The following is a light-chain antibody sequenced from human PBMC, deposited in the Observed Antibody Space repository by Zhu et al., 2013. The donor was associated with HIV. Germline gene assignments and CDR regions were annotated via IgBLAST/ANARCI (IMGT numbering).Light chain of an antibody. CDR3: LQSNSYPRT. CDR1: QDVGGW. V-gene: IGKV1-12*01. CDR2: GAS. J-gene: IGKJ2*02. Sequence: DIQLTQSPSSVSASVGDRVTITCRASQDVGGWLAWYQQKPGKAPKVLIFGASILQTGVPSRFSGSASGTDFTLTISSLQPEDFATYYCLQSNSYPRTFGQGTRLEI.